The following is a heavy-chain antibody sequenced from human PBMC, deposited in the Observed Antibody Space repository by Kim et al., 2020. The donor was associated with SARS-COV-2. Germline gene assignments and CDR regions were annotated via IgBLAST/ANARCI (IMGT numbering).Heavy chain of an antibody. CDR1: GFTVSSNY. CDR2: IYSGGST. CDR3: ARGDGYYDFWSGYINYYYGMDV. D-gene: IGHD3-3*01. J-gene: IGHJ6*02. V-gene: IGHV3-66*01. Sequence: GGSLRLSCAASGFTVSSNYMSWVRQAPGKGLEWVSVIYSGGSTYYADSVKGRFTISRDNSKNTLYLQMNSLRAEDTAVYYCARGDGYYDFWSGYINYYYGMDVWGQGTTVTVSS.